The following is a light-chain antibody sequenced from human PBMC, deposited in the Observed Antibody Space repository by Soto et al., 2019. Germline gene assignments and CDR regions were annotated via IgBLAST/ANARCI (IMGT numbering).Light chain of an antibody. CDR3: QQFNNFSWT. CDR2: KAS. V-gene: IGKV1-5*03. J-gene: IGKJ1*01. CDR1: QSISIW. Sequence: DIQMTQSPSTLSASVGDRVTITCRASQSISIWLAWYQQKPEKAPKLLIYKASTLKRGVPSRFSGSGSGTEFTLTISSLQPDDFATYYCQQFNNFSWTFGQGTKVEIK.